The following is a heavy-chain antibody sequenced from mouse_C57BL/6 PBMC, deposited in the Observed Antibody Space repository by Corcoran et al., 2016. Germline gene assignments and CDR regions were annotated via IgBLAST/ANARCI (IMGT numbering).Heavy chain of an antibody. Sequence: QVQLKQSGAELVRPGASVKLSRKASGYTFTDYYINWVKQRPGQGLEWIARIYPGSGNTYYNEKFKGKATLTAEKSSSTAYMQLSSLTSEDSAVYFCSRSGVYFDYWGQGTTLTVSS. CDR3: SRSGVYFDY. CDR1: GYTFTDYY. CDR2: IYPGSGNT. D-gene: IGHD4-1*01. V-gene: IGHV1-76*01. J-gene: IGHJ2*01.